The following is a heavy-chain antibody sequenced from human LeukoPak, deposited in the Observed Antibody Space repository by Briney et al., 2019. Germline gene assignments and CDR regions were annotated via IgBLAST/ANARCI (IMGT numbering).Heavy chain of an antibody. V-gene: IGHV3-23*01. CDR2: IIGSGSST. CDR1: GFTFSSYG. CDR3: AKGERTLRIVATIRFYYYYMDV. D-gene: IGHD5-12*01. J-gene: IGHJ6*03. Sequence: QPGGTLRLSCAASGFTFSSYGMSWVRQAPGKGMQWVSVIIGSGSSTYYADSVKGRFTISRDNSKNTLYLQMNSLRAEDTAVYYCAKGERTLRIVATIRFYYYYMDVWGKGTTVTISS.